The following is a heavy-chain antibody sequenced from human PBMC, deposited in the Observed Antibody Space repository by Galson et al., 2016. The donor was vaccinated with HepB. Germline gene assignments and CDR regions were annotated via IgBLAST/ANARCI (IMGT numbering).Heavy chain of an antibody. V-gene: IGHV3-7*01. Sequence: LRLSCAASGFLFTTYWMDWVRQAPGKGLEWVANINQDGSVKYYVDSVRGRFTVSRDNSKNSLYLQMNSLRVEDTAVYYCATQLDFWGQGTLVTVSS. CDR3: ATQLDF. CDR1: GFLFTTYW. CDR2: INQDGSVK. J-gene: IGHJ4*02.